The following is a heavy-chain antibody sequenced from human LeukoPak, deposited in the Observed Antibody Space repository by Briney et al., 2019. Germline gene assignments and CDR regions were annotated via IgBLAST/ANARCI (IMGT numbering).Heavy chain of an antibody. V-gene: IGHV4-39*01. D-gene: IGHD6-19*01. J-gene: IGHJ4*02. Sequence: LETLSLTCTVSGGSISSSSYYWGWIRQPPGKGLEWIGSIYYSGSTYYNPSLKSRVTISVDTSKNQFSLKLSSVTAADTAVYYCARQKIAVAGIDYWGQGTLVTVSS. CDR1: GGSISSSSYY. CDR3: ARQKIAVAGIDY. CDR2: IYYSGST.